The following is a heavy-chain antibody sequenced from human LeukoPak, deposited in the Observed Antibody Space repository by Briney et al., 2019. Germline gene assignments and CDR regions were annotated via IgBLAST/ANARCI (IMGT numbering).Heavy chain of an antibody. V-gene: IGHV3-23*01. Sequence: PGGSLRLSCAASGFTFSSYAMSWVRQAPGKGLEWVSAISGSGGSTYYADSVKGRFTISRDNSKNTLYLQMNSLRAEDTALYYCARDRGIVATIDYFDYWGQGTLATVSS. CDR2: ISGSGGST. CDR3: ARDRGIVATIDYFDY. D-gene: IGHD5-12*01. CDR1: GFTFSSYA. J-gene: IGHJ4*02.